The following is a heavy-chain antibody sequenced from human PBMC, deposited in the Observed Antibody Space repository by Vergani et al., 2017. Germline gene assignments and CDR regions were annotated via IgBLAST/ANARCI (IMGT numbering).Heavy chain of an antibody. Sequence: QLQLQESGPGLVKPSETLSPTCTVSGGSISSSSYYWGWIRQPPGKGLEWIGSIYYSGRTYYNPSLKSRVTISVDTSKNQFSLKLSSVTAADTAVYYCARAGRITMIVVVITGAFDIWGQGTMVTVSS. CDR1: GGSISSSSYY. J-gene: IGHJ3*02. CDR3: ARAGRITMIVVVITGAFDI. D-gene: IGHD3-22*01. CDR2: IYYSGRT. V-gene: IGHV4-39*07.